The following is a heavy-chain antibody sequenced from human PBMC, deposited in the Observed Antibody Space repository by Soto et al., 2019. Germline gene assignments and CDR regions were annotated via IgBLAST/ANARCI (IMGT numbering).Heavy chain of an antibody. CDR1: GGSISSGDYY. Sequence: SETLSLTCTVSGGSISSGDYYWSWIRQPPGKGLEWIGYIYYSGSTYYNPSLKSRVTISVDTSKNQFSLKLSSVTAADTAVYYCARVRLYGNSSPSWFDPWGRGTLVTVSS. V-gene: IGHV4-30-4*01. CDR3: ARVRLYGNSSPSWFDP. CDR2: IYYSGST. D-gene: IGHD4-17*01. J-gene: IGHJ5*02.